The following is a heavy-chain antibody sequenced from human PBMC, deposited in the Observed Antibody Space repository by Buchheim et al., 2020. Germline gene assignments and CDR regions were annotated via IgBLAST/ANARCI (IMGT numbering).Heavy chain of an antibody. CDR3: ASAYCGGDCSISSFDY. D-gene: IGHD2-21*02. Sequence: QVQLVQSGAEVKKPGSSVKVSCKASGGTFSSYAISWVRQAPGQGLAWMGGIIPIFGTANYAQKFQGRVTITADKSPRTVYMELSSLRSENTAVYYCASAYCGGDCSISSFDYWGQGTL. V-gene: IGHV1-69*06. J-gene: IGHJ4*02. CDR2: IIPIFGTA. CDR1: GGTFSSYA.